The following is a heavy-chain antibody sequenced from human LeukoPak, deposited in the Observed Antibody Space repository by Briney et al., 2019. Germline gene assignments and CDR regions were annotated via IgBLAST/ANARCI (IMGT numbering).Heavy chain of an antibody. V-gene: IGHV4-31*03. CDR3: ARRGYSYGPYYFDY. D-gene: IGHD5-18*01. CDR2: IYSSGTT. J-gene: IGHJ4*02. CDR1: GASISSGGYY. Sequence: SETLSLTCTVSGASISSGGYYWTWIRQHPGKGLEWIGYIYSSGTTNYNPSLKSRVTISVDTSENQFSLKLSSVTAADTAVYYCARRGYSYGPYYFDYWGQGTLVTVSS.